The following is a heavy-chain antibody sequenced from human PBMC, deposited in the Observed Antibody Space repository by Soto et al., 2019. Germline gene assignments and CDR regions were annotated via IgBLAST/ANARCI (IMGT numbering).Heavy chain of an antibody. Sequence: SETLSLTCTVSGGSISSGGYYWSWIRQHPGKGLEWIGYIYYSGSTYYNPSLKSRVTISVDTSKNQFSLKLSSVTAADTAVYYCARVKGYYDSSGYFGNWYFDLWGRGTLVTVSS. J-gene: IGHJ2*01. CDR2: IYYSGST. CDR1: GGSISSGGYY. CDR3: ARVKGYYDSSGYFGNWYFDL. V-gene: IGHV4-31*03. D-gene: IGHD3-22*01.